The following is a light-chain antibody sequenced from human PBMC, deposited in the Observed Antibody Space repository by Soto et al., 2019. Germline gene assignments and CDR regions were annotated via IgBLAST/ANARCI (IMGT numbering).Light chain of an antibody. CDR1: QSVLYSSSNKNY. CDR3: QQYCSSPWT. Sequence: DIGMTQSPDSLAVSLGERATINCRSSQSVLYSSSNKNYLAWYQQKPGQPPKLLIYWASTRESGVPDRFSGSGSGTDFTLTISRLQAEDVAVYYCQQYCSSPWTFGQGTKVAIK. J-gene: IGKJ1*01. CDR2: WAS. V-gene: IGKV4-1*01.